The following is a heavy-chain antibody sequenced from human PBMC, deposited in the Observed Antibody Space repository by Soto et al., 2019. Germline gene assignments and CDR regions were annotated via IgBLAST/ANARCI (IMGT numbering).Heavy chain of an antibody. J-gene: IGHJ6*02. Sequence: ASVTVSCKASGYTFTSYDSNWVRQATGQGLEWMGWMNPNSGNTGYAQKFQGRVTMTRNTSISTAYMELSSLRSEDTAVYYCARGDIVVDYYYYGMDVWGQGTTVTVSS. D-gene: IGHD5-12*01. CDR1: GYTFTSYD. CDR2: MNPNSGNT. V-gene: IGHV1-8*01. CDR3: ARGDIVVDYYYYGMDV.